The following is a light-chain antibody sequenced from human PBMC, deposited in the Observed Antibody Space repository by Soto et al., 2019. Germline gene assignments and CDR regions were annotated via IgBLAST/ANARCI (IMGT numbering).Light chain of an antibody. V-gene: IGLV2-14*01. J-gene: IGLJ1*01. CDR1: NSDVGGYNY. CDR3: SSYTSISTLYV. Sequence: QSVLTQTASVSGSPGQSITIPCPGTNSDVGGYNYVSWYQQHPGKAPELMIYEVSHRPSGVSNRFSGSKSDNTASLTISGLQAEDEADYYCSSYTSISTLYVCGTGTKVAVL. CDR2: EVS.